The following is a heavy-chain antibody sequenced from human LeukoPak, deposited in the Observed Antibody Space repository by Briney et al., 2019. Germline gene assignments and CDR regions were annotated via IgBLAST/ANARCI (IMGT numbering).Heavy chain of an antibody. V-gene: IGHV3-23*01. CDR2: ISGSGGST. Sequence: PGGSLRLSCAASGFTFSRYAMSWVRQAPGKGLEWVSAISGSGGSTYYADSVKGRFTISRDNSKNTLYLQMNSLRAEDTAVYYCAKEGEYYDFWSGYYSVIYYFDYWGQGTLVTVSS. J-gene: IGHJ4*02. CDR1: GFTFSRYA. CDR3: AKEGEYYDFWSGYYSVIYYFDY. D-gene: IGHD3-3*01.